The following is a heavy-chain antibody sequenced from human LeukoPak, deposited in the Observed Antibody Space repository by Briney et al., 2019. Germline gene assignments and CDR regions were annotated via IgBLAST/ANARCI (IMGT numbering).Heavy chain of an antibody. CDR1: GFTFSSYA. CDR3: AKEGLSSGWYDLYFDS. CDR2: ISGGGIST. D-gene: IGHD6-19*01. J-gene: IGHJ4*02. Sequence: PGGSLRLSCAASGFTFSSYAMSWVRQAPGKGLEWVSGISGGGISTYYADSVKGRFTISRDNSQNTLYLQMNSLTTEDTAVYCCAKEGLSSGWYDLYFDSWGQGTLVTVSS. V-gene: IGHV3-23*01.